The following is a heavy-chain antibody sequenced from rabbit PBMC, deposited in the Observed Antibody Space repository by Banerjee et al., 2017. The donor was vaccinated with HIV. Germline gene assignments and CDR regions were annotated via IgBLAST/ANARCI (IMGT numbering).Heavy chain of an antibody. V-gene: IGHV1S45*01. J-gene: IGHJ4*01. CDR3: ARGPAVSDGGLPYGSYFDL. CDR1: GFSFSNKYV. Sequence: QEQLEESGGDLVKPEGSLTLTCTASGFSFSNKYVMCWVRQAPGKGLEWIACINTSSGNTVYASWAKGRFTISKTSSTTVTLQMTSLTAADTATYFCARGPAVSDGGLPYGSYFDLWGQGTLVTVS. D-gene: IGHD5-1*01. CDR2: INTSSGNT.